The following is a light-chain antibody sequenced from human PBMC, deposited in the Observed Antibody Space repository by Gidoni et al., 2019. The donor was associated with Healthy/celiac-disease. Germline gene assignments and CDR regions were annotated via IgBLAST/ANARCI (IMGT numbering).Light chain of an antibody. CDR2: RNK. V-gene: IGLV1-47*01. J-gene: IGLJ3*02. Sequence: QSVLTQPPSASGTPGQRVTISCSGSSSHIGSNYVYWYQQLPGTAPKLLIARNKQRPSGVPDRFSGSKSGTSASLAISGLRSEDEADYYCAAWDDSLSGWVFGGGTKLTVL. CDR3: AAWDDSLSGWV. CDR1: SSHIGSNY.